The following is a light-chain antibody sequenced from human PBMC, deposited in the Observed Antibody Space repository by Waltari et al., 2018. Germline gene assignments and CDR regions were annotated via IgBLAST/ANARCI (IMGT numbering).Light chain of an antibody. V-gene: IGKV4-1*01. J-gene: IGKJ1*01. CDR3: QQYYRSRT. CDR1: QSVLYNSNDKNY. Sequence: DIVMTQSPDSLAVSLGERAPINCKSSQSVLYNSNDKNYLAWYQQKPGQPPKLLIYWASTRESGVPDRFSGSGSGTDFTLTISSLQAEDVAVYYCQQYYRSRTFGQGTKVEIK. CDR2: WAS.